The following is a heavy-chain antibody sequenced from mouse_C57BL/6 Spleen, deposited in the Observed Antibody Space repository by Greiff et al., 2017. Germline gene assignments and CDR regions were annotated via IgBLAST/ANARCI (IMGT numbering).Heavy chain of an antibody. CDR3: ARHDEGYYRSFDG. V-gene: IGHV1-62-2*01. CDR1: GYTFTEYT. J-gene: IGHJ1*03. CDR2: FYPGSGSI. Sequence: VQLKQSGAELVKPGASVKLSCKASGYTFTEYTIHWVKQRSGQGLEWIGWFYPGSGSIEYNEKFKDKAKITADKSSSTVYMELSRLTSEDSAFYCGARHDEGYYRSFDGWGTGTTVTVSS. D-gene: IGHD2-12*01.